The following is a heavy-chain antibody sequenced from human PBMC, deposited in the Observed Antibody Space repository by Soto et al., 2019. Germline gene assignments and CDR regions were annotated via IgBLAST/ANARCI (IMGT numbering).Heavy chain of an antibody. CDR1: GFTFSSSG. D-gene: IGHD4-17*01. V-gene: IGHV3-23*01. Sequence: EGQLLQSGGGLVQPGESLRVSCAASGFTFSSSGMSWVRQAPGKGLEWVSSISVRGDYRYYVDSVKGRFTISRDNSKNTLYLQMNSLTAEDTAVYYCANHGGFDFWGQGTMVAVSS. CDR2: ISVRGDYR. J-gene: IGHJ3*01. CDR3: ANHGGFDF.